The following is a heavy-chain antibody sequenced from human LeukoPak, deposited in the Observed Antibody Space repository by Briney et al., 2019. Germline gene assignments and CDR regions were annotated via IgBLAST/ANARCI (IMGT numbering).Heavy chain of an antibody. V-gene: IGHV3-7*01. CDR2: IRADESEK. Sequence: GGSLRLSCAASGFTFSTYWMSWVRQTPGKGLEWVASIRADESEKYYVDSVKGRFNISRDNAKNLVYLQLSSLRAEDTAVYYCARDTPYYYDSSGPGDYWGQGTLVTVSS. CDR3: ARDTPYYYDSSGPGDY. J-gene: IGHJ4*02. D-gene: IGHD3-22*01. CDR1: GFTFSTYW.